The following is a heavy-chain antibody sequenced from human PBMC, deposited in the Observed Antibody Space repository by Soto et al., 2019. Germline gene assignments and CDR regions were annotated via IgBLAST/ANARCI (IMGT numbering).Heavy chain of an antibody. V-gene: IGHV4-59*01. CDR2: IYYSGST. J-gene: IGHJ6*02. CDR1: GGSISSYY. CDR3: AREGYSSGYYYYYGMDV. D-gene: IGHD3-22*01. Sequence: SETLPLTCTVAGGSISSYYWRRIRQPPGKGLEWIGYIYYSGSTNYNPSLKSRVTISVDTSKNQFSLKLSSVTAADTAVYYCAREGYSSGYYYYYGMDVWGQGTTVTVSS.